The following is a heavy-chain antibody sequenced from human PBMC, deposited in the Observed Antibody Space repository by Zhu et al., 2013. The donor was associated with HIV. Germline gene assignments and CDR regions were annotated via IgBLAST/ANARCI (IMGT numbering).Heavy chain of an antibody. CDR3: ARSLRDYYDSSGSYYYYYGMDV. Sequence: QVQLVQSGREVKKPGASVKVSCKASGYTFTSYYMHWVRQAPGQGLEWMGIINPSGGSTSYAQKFQGRATMTRDTSTSTVYMELSSLRSEDTAVYYCARSLRDYYDSSGSYYYYYGMDVWGQGTTVTVSS. J-gene: IGHJ6*02. CDR1: GYTFTSYY. D-gene: IGHD3-22*01. V-gene: IGHV1-46*01. CDR2: INPSGGST.